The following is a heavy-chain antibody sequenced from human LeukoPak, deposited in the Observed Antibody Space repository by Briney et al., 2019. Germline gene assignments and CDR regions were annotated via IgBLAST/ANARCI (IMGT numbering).Heavy chain of an antibody. V-gene: IGHV4-4*02. CDR2: IYHSGST. CDR1: GFTVSDNY. Sequence: GSLRLSCAVSGFTVSDNYISWVRQPPGKGLEWIGEIYHSGSTNYNPSLKSRVTISVDKSKNQFSLKLSSVTAADTAVYYCARTPSLYDSSGYIDYWGQGTLVTVFS. D-gene: IGHD3-22*01. CDR3: ARTPSLYDSSGYIDY. J-gene: IGHJ4*02.